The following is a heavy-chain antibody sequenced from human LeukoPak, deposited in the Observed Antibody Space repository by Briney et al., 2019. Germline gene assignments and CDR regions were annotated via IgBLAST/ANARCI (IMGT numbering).Heavy chain of an antibody. V-gene: IGHV3-30*18. Sequence: GRSLRLPCAASGFTFSSYGMHWVRQAPGKGLEWVAVISYDGSNKYYADSVKGRFTISRDNSKNTLYLQMNSLRAEDTAVYYCAKKTHSPLIAARPGPYYYGMDVWGQGTTVTVSS. J-gene: IGHJ6*02. CDR1: GFTFSSYG. CDR2: ISYDGSNK. D-gene: IGHD6-6*01. CDR3: AKKTHSPLIAARPGPYYYGMDV.